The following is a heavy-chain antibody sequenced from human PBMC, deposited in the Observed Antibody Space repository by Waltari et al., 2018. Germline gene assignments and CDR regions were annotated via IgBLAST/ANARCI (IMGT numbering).Heavy chain of an antibody. CDR1: GFTFSSYA. CDR2: ISGSGGST. V-gene: IGHV3-23*01. CDR3: AKGASRIQLWPRGFDY. D-gene: IGHD5-18*01. Sequence: EVQLLESGGGLVQPGGSLRLSCAASGFTFSSYAMSWVRQAPGKGREWVSAISGSGGSTYYADSVKGRFTISRDNSKNTLYLQMNSLRAEDTAVYYCAKGASRIQLWPRGFDYWGQGTLVTVSS. J-gene: IGHJ4*02.